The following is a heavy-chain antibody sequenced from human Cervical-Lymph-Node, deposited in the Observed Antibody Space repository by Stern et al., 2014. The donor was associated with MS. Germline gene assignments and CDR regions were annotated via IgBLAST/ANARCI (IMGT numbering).Heavy chain of an antibody. V-gene: IGHV2-5*02. Sequence: QVTLKESGPTLVKPTQTVTLTCTLSGFSVATAGVGVGWIRQPPGKALEWLALIYWDDDKLYTPSLKNRLTINKDTSKNQVVLTMTNVDPVDTATYYCAHSRVKYCRGGTCYSSLFDYWGQGTLVTVSS. D-gene: IGHD2-15*01. CDR3: AHSRVKYCRGGTCYSSLFDY. J-gene: IGHJ4*02. CDR2: IYWDDDK. CDR1: GFSVATAGVG.